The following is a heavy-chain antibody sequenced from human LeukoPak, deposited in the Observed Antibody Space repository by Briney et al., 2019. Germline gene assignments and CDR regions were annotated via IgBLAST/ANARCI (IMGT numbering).Heavy chain of an antibody. CDR1: RLTLCSIS. CDR3: AREAGAVAGPFDY. CDR2: IYSCGST. D-gene: IGHD2-15*01. V-gene: IGHV3-66*03. J-gene: IGHJ4*02. Sequence: GSPCPSPAASRLTLCSISMSWVPPAPRERVGRVSVIYSCGSTYYADSVKGRFTISRDNSKNTLYLQMNSLRAEDTAVYYCAREAGAVAGPFDYWGQGTLVTVSS.